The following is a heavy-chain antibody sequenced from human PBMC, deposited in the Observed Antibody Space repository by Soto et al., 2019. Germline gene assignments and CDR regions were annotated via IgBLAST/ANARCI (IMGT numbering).Heavy chain of an antibody. CDR1: GGSFSGYY. J-gene: IGHJ4*02. Sequence: PSETLSLTCAVFGGSFSGYYWSWIRQPPGKGLEWIGEINHIGSTNYNPSLKSRVTISVDTSKNQFSLKLSSVTAADTAVYYCASLGYCSSTSCYAENYWGQGTLVTVSS. CDR2: INHIGST. V-gene: IGHV4-34*01. D-gene: IGHD2-2*01. CDR3: ASLGYCSSTSCYAENY.